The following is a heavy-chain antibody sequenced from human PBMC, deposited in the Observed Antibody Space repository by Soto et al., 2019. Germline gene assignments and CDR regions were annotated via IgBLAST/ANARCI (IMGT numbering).Heavy chain of an antibody. Sequence: ASVKVSCKASGYTFTSYDINWVRQATGQGLEWMGWMNPNSGNTGYAQKFQGRVTMTRNTSISTAYMELSSLRSEDTVVYYCARGPRRSILRYFDWNRAPYYFDYWGQGTLVTVSS. CDR1: GYTFTSYD. D-gene: IGHD3-9*01. V-gene: IGHV1-8*01. J-gene: IGHJ4*02. CDR3: ARGPRRSILRYFDWNRAPYYFDY. CDR2: MNPNSGNT.